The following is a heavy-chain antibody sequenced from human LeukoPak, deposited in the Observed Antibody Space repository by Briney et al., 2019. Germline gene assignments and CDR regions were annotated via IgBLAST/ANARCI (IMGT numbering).Heavy chain of an antibody. CDR2: INEDGSIT. D-gene: IGHD1-26*01. V-gene: IGHV3-74*01. CDR3: GRDLGGRSGY. J-gene: IGHJ4*02. CDR1: GFTFRTYW. Sequence: GGSLRLSCAVSGFTFRTYWMHWVRQVPGEGLVWVSRINEDGSITNYADSVKGRFSISRDNAKNTLYLQMNSLRAEGTAVYYCGRDLGGRSGYWGQGTLVTVSS.